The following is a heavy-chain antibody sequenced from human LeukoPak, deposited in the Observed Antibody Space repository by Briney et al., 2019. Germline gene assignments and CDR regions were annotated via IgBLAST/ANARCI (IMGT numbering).Heavy chain of an antibody. D-gene: IGHD1-26*01. Sequence: PGRSLRLSSAASGFTFSSYAMSWVRQAPGKGREWGSAISGSGGSTYYADSVKGRFTISRDNSKNTLYLQMNSLRAEDTAVYYCAKDLSGSLVGATIDYWGQGTLVTVSS. V-gene: IGHV3-23*01. CDR2: ISGSGGST. J-gene: IGHJ4*02. CDR1: GFTFSSYA. CDR3: AKDLSGSLVGATIDY.